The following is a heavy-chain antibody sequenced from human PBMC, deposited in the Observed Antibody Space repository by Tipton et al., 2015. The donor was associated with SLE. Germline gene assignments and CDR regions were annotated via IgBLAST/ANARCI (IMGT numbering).Heavy chain of an antibody. CDR2: VYYDGNT. CDR1: GYSVSSSTHY. CDR3: ARVTHIYYSYYMDV. J-gene: IGHJ6*03. V-gene: IGHV4-39*07. Sequence: LRLSCSVSGYSVSSSTHYWAWIRQPPGKGLEWIGSVYYDGNTFYNPSLKGRVVLSVDTSKNQFSLRLGSVTAADTAVYYCARVTHIYYSYYMDVWGKGTTVTVSS.